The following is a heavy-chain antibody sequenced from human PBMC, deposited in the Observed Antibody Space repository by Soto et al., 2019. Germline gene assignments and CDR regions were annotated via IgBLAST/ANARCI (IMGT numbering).Heavy chain of an antibody. CDR1: GYTFTSYA. Sequence: ASVKVSCKASGYTFTSYAMHWVRQAPGQRLEWMGWINAGNGNTKYSQKFQGRVTITRDTSASTAYMELSSLRSEDTAVYYCARILLATIGVRAFDIWGQGTMVTVSS. D-gene: IGHD5-12*01. V-gene: IGHV1-3*01. J-gene: IGHJ3*02. CDR2: INAGNGNT. CDR3: ARILLATIGVRAFDI.